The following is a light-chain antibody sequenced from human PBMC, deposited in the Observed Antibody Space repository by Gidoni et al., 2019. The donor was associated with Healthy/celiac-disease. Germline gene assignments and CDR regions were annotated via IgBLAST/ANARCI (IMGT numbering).Light chain of an antibody. J-gene: IGKJ1*01. CDR1: QGISSY. V-gene: IGKV1-8*01. CDR2: AAP. Sequence: AIRMTQSPSSFSASTGDRVTITCRASQGISSYLAWYQQKPGKAPKLLIYAAPTLQSGVPSRFSGSGSGTDFTLTSSCLQSEDFATYYCQQYYSYPPTFGQGTKVEIK. CDR3: QQYYSYPPT.